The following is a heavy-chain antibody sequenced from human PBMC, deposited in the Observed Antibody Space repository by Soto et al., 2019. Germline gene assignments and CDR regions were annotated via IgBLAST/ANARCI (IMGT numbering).Heavy chain of an antibody. CDR3: AREFPRRIMAWTAYH. D-gene: IGHD5-12*01. CDR2: ITSGGST. CDR1: GFSFSDYY. Sequence: QVQLVESGGGLVKPGGSLRLSCAASGFSFSDYYMTWIRQAPGKGLEWISYITSGGSTYYADSVKGRFTISRDNARNSLSLQMNSLRVEDTAVYYCAREFPRRIMAWTAYHWGQGTLVTVSS. V-gene: IGHV3-11*01. J-gene: IGHJ1*01.